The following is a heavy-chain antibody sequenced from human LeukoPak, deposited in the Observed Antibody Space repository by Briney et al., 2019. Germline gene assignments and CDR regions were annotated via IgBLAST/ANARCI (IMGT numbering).Heavy chain of an antibody. CDR3: AKKHAFCGGDCYGLFDY. CDR1: GFTFSSYA. D-gene: IGHD2-21*02. CDR2: LSGNSAGT. J-gene: IGHJ4*02. V-gene: IGHV3-23*01. Sequence: PGGSPRLSCAASGFTFSSYAMSWVRQAPGKGLEWVSSLSGNSAGTHYANSVKGRFTISRDNSKNTLYLQMNSLRAEDTAVYYCAKKHAFCGGDCYGLFDYWGQGTLVTVSS.